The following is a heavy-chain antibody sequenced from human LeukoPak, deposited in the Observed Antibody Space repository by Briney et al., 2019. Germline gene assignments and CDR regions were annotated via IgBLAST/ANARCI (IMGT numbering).Heavy chain of an antibody. Sequence: GGSLRLSCAASGFTFSSYSMNWVRQAPGKGLEWVSYISSSSSTIYYADSVKGRFTISRDNAKNSLYLQMNSLRAEDTAVYFCAREDGYCSGGNCYSYFDSWGQGTLVTVSS. J-gene: IGHJ4*02. CDR2: ISSSSSTI. CDR1: GFTFSSYS. D-gene: IGHD2-15*01. CDR3: AREDGYCSGGNCYSYFDS. V-gene: IGHV3-48*01.